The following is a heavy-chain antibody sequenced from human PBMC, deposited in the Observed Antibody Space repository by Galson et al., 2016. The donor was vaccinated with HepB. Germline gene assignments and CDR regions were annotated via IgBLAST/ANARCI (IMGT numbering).Heavy chain of an antibody. J-gene: IGHJ4*02. CDR1: GFTFRSYD. V-gene: IGHV3-13*04. CDR2: IGSAGDT. D-gene: IGHD1-26*01. Sequence: SLRLSCAVSGFTFRSYDMHWVRQVTGKGLEWVAAIGSAGDTYYRGSVKGRFAISRENAKKSLYIQMNSLRSEDTALYYCAREYSGTPGFDSWGQGTLVAVSS. CDR3: AREYSGTPGFDS.